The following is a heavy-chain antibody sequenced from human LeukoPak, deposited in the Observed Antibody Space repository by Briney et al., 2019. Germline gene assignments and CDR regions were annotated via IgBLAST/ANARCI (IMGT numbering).Heavy chain of an antibody. CDR2: INPNSGDT. CDR1: GYSFTGYY. V-gene: IGHV1-2*02. D-gene: IGHD3-9*01. J-gene: IGHJ4*02. CDR3: ARVSSFDWLYYFDY. Sequence: ASVEVSCKASGYSFTGYYIHWVRQAPGQGLECMGWINPNSGDTNYAQKFQGRVTMTRDTSISTAYMELSRLRSDDTAIYYCARVSSFDWLYYFDYWGQGTLVTVSS.